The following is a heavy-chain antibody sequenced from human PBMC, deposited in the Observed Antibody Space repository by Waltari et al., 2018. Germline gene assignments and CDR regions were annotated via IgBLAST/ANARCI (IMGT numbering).Heavy chain of an antibody. Sequence: QVQLQESGPGLVKPSETLSLTCTVSGGSISSHYWSWIRQPPGKGLEWIGYIYYSGSTYYNPSLQSRVTISVDTSKNQFSLKLTSVTAADTAVYYCARVGQQPTRYMDVWGKGTTVTVSS. CDR3: ARVGQQPTRYMDV. CDR1: GGSISSHY. D-gene: IGHD6-13*01. V-gene: IGHV4-59*08. CDR2: IYYSGST. J-gene: IGHJ6*03.